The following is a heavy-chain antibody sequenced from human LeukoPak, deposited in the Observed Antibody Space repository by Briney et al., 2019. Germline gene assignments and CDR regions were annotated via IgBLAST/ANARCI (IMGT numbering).Heavy chain of an antibody. CDR3: ARGGSGSGYLYYFDY. D-gene: IGHD3-10*01. J-gene: IGHJ4*02. CDR1: GYSFNDYV. Sequence: EASVKVSCKASGYSFNDYVIHWVRQAPGQGLEWMGRIISNTGGTRYVQNFQGRVTMTRDTSINTAYMELSGLTSDDTAVYYCARGGSGSGYLYYFDYWGQGALVSVSS. CDR2: IISNTGGT. V-gene: IGHV1-2*06.